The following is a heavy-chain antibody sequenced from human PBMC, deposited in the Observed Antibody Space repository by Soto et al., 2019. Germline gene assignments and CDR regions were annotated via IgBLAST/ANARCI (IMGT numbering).Heavy chain of an antibody. Sequence: GGSLRLSCAASGFTFSNAWMSWVRQAPGKGLEWVGHIKSKTDGGTTDYAAPVKGRFTISRDDSKNTLYLQMNSLKTEDTAVYYCTTGRDGYNYYFDYWGQGTLVTVSS. CDR3: TTGRDGYNYYFDY. CDR1: GFTFSNAW. V-gene: IGHV3-15*01. CDR2: IKSKTDGGTT. J-gene: IGHJ4*02. D-gene: IGHD5-12*01.